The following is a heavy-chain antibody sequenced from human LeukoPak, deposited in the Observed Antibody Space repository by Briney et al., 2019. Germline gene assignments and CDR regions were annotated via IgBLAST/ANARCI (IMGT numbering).Heavy chain of an antibody. CDR2: IIPIFGTA. CDR3: ARGGEQQLRYYYYYYMDV. Sequence: SVKVSCKASGGTFSSYAISWVRQAPGQGLEWMGGIIPIFGTANYAQKFQGRVTITADESTSTAYMELSSLRSEDTAVYYCARGGEQQLRYYYYYYMDVWGKGTTVTVSS. V-gene: IGHV1-69*13. J-gene: IGHJ6*03. D-gene: IGHD6-13*01. CDR1: GGTFSSYA.